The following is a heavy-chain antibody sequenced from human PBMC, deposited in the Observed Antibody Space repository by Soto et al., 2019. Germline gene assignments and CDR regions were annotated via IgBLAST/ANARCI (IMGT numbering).Heavy chain of an antibody. CDR3: AIERSRITMVRGVLPGGYGMDV. V-gene: IGHV1-69*06. CDR2: IIPIFGTA. J-gene: IGHJ6*02. Sequence: SVKVSCKASGGTFSSYAISWVRQAPGQGLEWMGGIIPIFGTANYAQKFQGRVTITADKSTSTAYMELSSLRSEDTAVYYCAIERSRITMVRGVLPGGYGMDVWGQGTTVTVSS. CDR1: GGTFSSYA. D-gene: IGHD3-10*01.